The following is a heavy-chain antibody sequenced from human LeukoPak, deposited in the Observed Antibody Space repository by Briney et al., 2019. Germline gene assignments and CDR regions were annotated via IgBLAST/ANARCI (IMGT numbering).Heavy chain of an antibody. CDR3: ARDLAVTDAFDI. D-gene: IGHD2-21*02. Sequence: SVKVSCKASGGTFSSYAISWVRQAPGQGLEWMGRIIPILGTANYAQKFQGRVTITTDESTSTAYMELSSLRSEDTAVYYCARDLAVTDAFDIWGQGTMVTVSS. CDR1: GGTFSSYA. CDR2: IIPILGTA. V-gene: IGHV1-69*05. J-gene: IGHJ3*02.